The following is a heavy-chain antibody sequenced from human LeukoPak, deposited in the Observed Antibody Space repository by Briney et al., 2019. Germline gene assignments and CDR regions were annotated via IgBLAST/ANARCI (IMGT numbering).Heavy chain of an antibody. CDR3: ATDFYDST. D-gene: IGHD3-22*01. V-gene: IGHV3-15*07. CDR1: GFTFSNAW. Sequence: GGSLRLSCATSGFTFSNAWMNWVRQAPGKGLEWVGRIRSNSDGGTIDYAAPVKGRFTLTRDDSKTTLYLQMNSLQTEDTAVYYCATDFYDSTWGQGTLVTVSS. CDR2: IRSNSDGGTI. J-gene: IGHJ5*02.